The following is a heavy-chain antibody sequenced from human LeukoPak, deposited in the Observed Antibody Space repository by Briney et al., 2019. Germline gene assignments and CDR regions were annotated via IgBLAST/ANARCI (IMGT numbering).Heavy chain of an antibody. CDR3: ARDLRVVITGSFDS. J-gene: IGHJ4*02. CDR2: INWNGDST. Sequence: GGSLRLSCAASGFSFDDYGLTWVRHAPGKGLEWDSGINWNGDSTDYADSVKGRFTISRDNAKNSLYLQMNSLRAEDTALYYCARDLRVVITGSFDSWGQGTLVTVSS. V-gene: IGHV3-20*04. D-gene: IGHD3-22*01. CDR1: GFSFDDYG.